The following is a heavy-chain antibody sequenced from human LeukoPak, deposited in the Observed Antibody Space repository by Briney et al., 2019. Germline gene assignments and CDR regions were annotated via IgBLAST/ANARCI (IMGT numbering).Heavy chain of an antibody. J-gene: IGHJ4*02. CDR1: GGSISSYY. Sequence: SETLSLTCTVSGGSISSYYWSWIRQPPGKGLEWIGYIYYSGSTNYNPSLKSRVTISVDTSKNQFSLKLSSVTAADTAVYYCACLVYSGYAWEADYWGQGTLVTVSS. D-gene: IGHD5-12*01. CDR3: ACLVYSGYAWEADY. V-gene: IGHV4-59*01. CDR2: IYYSGST.